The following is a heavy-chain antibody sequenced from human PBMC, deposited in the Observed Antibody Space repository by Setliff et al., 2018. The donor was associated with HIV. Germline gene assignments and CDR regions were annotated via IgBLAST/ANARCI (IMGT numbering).Heavy chain of an antibody. V-gene: IGHV3-23*01. Sequence: GGSLRLSCAVSEFTFGNSIIAWVRQAPGKGLEWVSTISNIDGSTYFADSVKGRFTISGDSSKNTLYLQMHSLRAEDTALYYCARDRPLGGYYSSSTHDAFDIWGQGTLVTVS. CDR3: ARDRPLGGYYSSSTHDAFDI. CDR1: EFTFGNSI. D-gene: IGHD3-22*01. CDR2: ISNIDGST. J-gene: IGHJ3*02.